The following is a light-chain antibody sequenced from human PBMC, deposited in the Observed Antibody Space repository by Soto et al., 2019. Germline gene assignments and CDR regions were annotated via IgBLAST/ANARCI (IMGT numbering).Light chain of an antibody. Sequence: EIVLTQSPGTLSLSPGEGATLSCRASQSVSNNFVAWYQQRPGKAPRLLIYGSSSRASGIPDRFSGSGSGTDFTLTISRLEPEDFAVYYSQQYCCSRLSFGGLTKVEIK. CDR3: QQYCCSRLS. CDR1: QSVSNNF. CDR2: GSS. J-gene: IGKJ4*01. V-gene: IGKV3-20*01.